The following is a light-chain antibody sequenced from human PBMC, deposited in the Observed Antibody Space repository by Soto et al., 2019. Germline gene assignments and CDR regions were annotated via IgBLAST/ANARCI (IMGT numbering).Light chain of an antibody. V-gene: IGKV4-1*01. CDR2: GAT. Sequence: DIELTQSPEYLAVSLGERATITCKSSHSLLYRINDKSYLGWSQQKPGQPPKLLISGATTRESGVPDRFSASGSGTDFTLIISSLQAEDVAVYYCQQSYSTPRTFGGGTKVEIK. J-gene: IGKJ4*01. CDR1: HSLLYRINDKSY. CDR3: QQSYSTPRT.